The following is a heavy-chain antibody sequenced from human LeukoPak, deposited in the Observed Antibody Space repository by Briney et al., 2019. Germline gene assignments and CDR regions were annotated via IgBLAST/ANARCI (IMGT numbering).Heavy chain of an antibody. J-gene: IGHJ4*02. CDR3: SKSIRAAAGTRGNYFDY. D-gene: IGHD6-13*01. Sequence: GGSLRLPCAASGVTFINYAMSWVRQAPGKGLEWVSGISGSSGSTYYADSVKGRFTISRDNSKNTLFLQMESLRAEDTAVYYCSKSIRAAAGTRGNYFDYWGQGTLVTVSS. CDR2: ISGSSGST. CDR1: GVTFINYA. V-gene: IGHV3-23*01.